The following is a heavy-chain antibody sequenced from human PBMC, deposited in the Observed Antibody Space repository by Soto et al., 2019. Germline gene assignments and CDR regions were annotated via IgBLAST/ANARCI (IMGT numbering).Heavy chain of an antibody. J-gene: IGHJ6*02. CDR2: LIPIYDAP. CDR1: GFTFNVYG. Sequence: QVQLVQSGAEVKNPGSSVKVSCKTSGFTFNVYGINWVRQAPGQGLEWMGGLIPIYDAPNYAQKFQDRVTITADKSITTVYLELSSLTSEDTAVYFCARVRDPHLDHYGLDVWGQGTTVTVSS. CDR3: ARVRDPHLDHYGLDV. V-gene: IGHV1-69*06.